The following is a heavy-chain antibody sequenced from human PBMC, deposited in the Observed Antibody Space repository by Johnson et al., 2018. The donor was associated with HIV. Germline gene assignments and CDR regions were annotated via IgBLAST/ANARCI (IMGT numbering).Heavy chain of an antibody. CDR2: IKQDGSEK. Sequence: VQLVESGGGLIQPGGSLRLSCAASGFTVSSNYMSWVRQAPGKGLEWVANIKQDGSEKYYVDSVKGRFTISRDNAKNSLYLQMNSLRGEDTAVYYCATDGWGSRGWDDAFDIWGQGTMVTVSS. CDR3: ATDGWGSRGWDDAFDI. V-gene: IGHV3-7*01. CDR1: GFTVSSNY. D-gene: IGHD6-19*01. J-gene: IGHJ3*02.